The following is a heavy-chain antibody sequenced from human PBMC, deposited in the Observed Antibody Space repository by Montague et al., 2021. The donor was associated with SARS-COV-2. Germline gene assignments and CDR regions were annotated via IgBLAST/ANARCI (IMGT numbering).Heavy chain of an antibody. CDR3: ARTGLVDYDVLTGYTVNAFDI. V-gene: IGHV4-59*01. Sequence: SETLSLTCTVSGGSISSYYWSWIWQPPGKGQEWIGYIYYSGSTNYNSSLKSRVTISVDTSTNQFSLKLSSVTAADTAVYYCARTGLVDYDVLTGYTVNAFDIWGQGTMVTVSS. CDR1: GGSISSYY. CDR2: IYYSGST. J-gene: IGHJ3*02. D-gene: IGHD3-9*01.